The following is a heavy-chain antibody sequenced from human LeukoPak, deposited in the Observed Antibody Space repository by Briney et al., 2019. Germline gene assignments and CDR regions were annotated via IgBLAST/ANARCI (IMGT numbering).Heavy chain of an antibody. CDR1: GFTFSSYG. Sequence: GRSLRLSCAASGFTFSSYGMHWVRQAPGKGLEWVAVISYDGSNKYYADSVKGRFTISRDNSKNTLYLQMNSLRAEDTAVYYCAKDLGRAAAGTDYRGQGTLVTVSS. CDR3: AKDLGRAAAGTDY. CDR2: ISYDGSNK. D-gene: IGHD6-13*01. V-gene: IGHV3-30*18. J-gene: IGHJ4*02.